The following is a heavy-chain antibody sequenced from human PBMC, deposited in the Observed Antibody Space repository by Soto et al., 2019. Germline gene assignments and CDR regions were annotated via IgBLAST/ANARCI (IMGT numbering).Heavy chain of an antibody. CDR1: GFTFSSYA. J-gene: IGHJ4*02. V-gene: IGHV3-30*04. Sequence: QVQLVESGGGVVQPGTSLRLSCAASGFTFSSYAMHWVRQAPGKGLEWVAFISFDGRKKYYADSVKGRFTISRDNSKNTLYLQMNSLRAEDTAVYYCARDGLISTDCQNCYFDYWGQGTLVTVSS. CDR3: ARDGLISTDCQNCYFDY. CDR2: ISFDGRKK. D-gene: IGHD2-2*01.